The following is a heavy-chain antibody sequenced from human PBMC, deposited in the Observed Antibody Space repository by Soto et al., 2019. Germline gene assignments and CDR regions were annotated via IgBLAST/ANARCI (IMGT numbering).Heavy chain of an antibody. CDR2: ISYDGSNK. J-gene: IGHJ4*02. CDR3: ARDHLMNSGYGAFDY. V-gene: IGHV3-30-3*01. CDR1: GFTFSSYA. Sequence: GGSLRLSCAASGFTFSSYAMSWVRQAPGKGLEWVAVISYDGSNKYYADSVKGRFTISRDNSKNTLYLQMNSLRAEDTAVYYCARDHLMNSGYGAFDYWGQGTLVTVSS. D-gene: IGHD5-12*01.